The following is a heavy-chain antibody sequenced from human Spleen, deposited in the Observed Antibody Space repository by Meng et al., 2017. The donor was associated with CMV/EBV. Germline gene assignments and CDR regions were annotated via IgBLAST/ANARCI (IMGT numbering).Heavy chain of an antibody. J-gene: IGHJ4*02. Sequence: SETLSLTCTVSGSSVSSGSYYWSWIRQPPGKGLEWIGYVYYLGTTNFNPSPKSRVTISVDTSRNQFSLKLSSVTAADTAVYYCARDRTAARVFFDYWGQGTLVTVSS. V-gene: IGHV4-61*01. D-gene: IGHD6-6*01. CDR1: GSSVSSGSYY. CDR3: ARDRTAARVFFDY. CDR2: VYYLGTT.